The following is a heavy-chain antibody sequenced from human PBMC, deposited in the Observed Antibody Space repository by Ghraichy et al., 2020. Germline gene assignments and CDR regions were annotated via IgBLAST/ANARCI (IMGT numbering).Heavy chain of an antibody. CDR3: AKQDYDSSDHYVAFDI. V-gene: IGHV3-30*18. CDR1: GFTFSSYG. J-gene: IGHJ3*02. Sequence: GGSLRLSCAASGFTFSSYGMHWVRQAPGKGLEWVAVISYDGSNKYYADSVKGRFTISRDNSKNTLYLQMNSLRAEDTAVYYCAKQDYDSSDHYVAFDIWGQGTMVTVSS. D-gene: IGHD3-22*01. CDR2: ISYDGSNK.